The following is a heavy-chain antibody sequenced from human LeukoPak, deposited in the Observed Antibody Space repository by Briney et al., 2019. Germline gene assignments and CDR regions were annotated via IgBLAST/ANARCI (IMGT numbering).Heavy chain of an antibody. J-gene: IGHJ4*02. CDR1: GFTFSSYW. D-gene: IGHD2-15*01. CDR2: INQDGSEK. Sequence: GGSLRLSCAASGFTFSSYWMSWVRQAPGKGLEWVANINQDGSEKYYVDSVKGRFTISGDNAKNSLYLQMNSLRAEDTAVYYCAREVAGAATACFDYWGQGTLVTVSS. V-gene: IGHV3-7*01. CDR3: AREVAGAATACFDY.